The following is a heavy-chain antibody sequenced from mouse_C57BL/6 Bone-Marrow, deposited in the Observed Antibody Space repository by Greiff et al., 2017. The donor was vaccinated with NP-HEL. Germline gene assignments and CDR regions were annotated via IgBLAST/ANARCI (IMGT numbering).Heavy chain of an antibody. Sequence: EVKLMESGGGLVKPGGSLKLSCAASGFTFSSYAMSWVRQTPEQRLEWVATLSDGGSYTYYPDNVKGRFTISRDNAKNNLYLQMSHLKSEDTAMYYCARGGANWDLHFDYWGQGTTLTVSS. V-gene: IGHV5-4*03. D-gene: IGHD4-1*01. CDR3: ARGGANWDLHFDY. CDR2: LSDGGSYT. CDR1: GFTFSSYA. J-gene: IGHJ2*01.